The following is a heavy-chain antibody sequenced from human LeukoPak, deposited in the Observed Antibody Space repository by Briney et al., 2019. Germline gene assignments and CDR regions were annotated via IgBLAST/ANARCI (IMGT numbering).Heavy chain of an antibody. CDR1: GFTFSSYA. Sequence: SGGSLRLSCAVSGFTFSSYAMSRVRQAPGKGLEWVSAISGSGGSTYYADSVKGRFTISRDNSKNTLYLQMNSLRAEDTAVYYCAKGEYGDYPSEYFDYWGQGTLVTVSS. J-gene: IGHJ4*02. CDR3: AKGEYGDYPSEYFDY. CDR2: ISGSGGST. V-gene: IGHV3-23*01. D-gene: IGHD4-17*01.